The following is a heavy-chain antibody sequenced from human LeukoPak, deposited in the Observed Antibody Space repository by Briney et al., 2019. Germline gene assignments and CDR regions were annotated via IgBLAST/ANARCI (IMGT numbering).Heavy chain of an antibody. CDR2: ISYDGSNK. J-gene: IGHJ4*02. CDR3: AKAQDRRAVAGTVDY. V-gene: IGHV3-30*18. D-gene: IGHD6-19*01. Sequence: GRSLRLSCAASGFTFSSYGMHWVRQAPGEGLEGVAVISYDGSNKYYADSVKGRFTISRDNSKNTLYLQMNSLRAEDTAVYYCAKAQDRRAVAGTVDYWGQGTLVTVSS. CDR1: GFTFSSYG.